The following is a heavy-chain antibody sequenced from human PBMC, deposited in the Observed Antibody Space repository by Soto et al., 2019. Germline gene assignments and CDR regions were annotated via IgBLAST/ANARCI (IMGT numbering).Heavy chain of an antibody. CDR3: ARAPYGCNSGWGIDY. D-gene: IGHD4-17*01. Sequence: VQLVQSGGGLVKTGGSLRLSCATSGFTFTDYYMSWIRQAPGKGLEWVSYISGSGSSFSYADSVKGRFTISRDNAKNLLYLQMNSLRDEETAVYYCARAPYGCNSGWGIDYWGQGTLVTVSS. CDR2: ISGSGSSF. V-gene: IGHV3-11*01. CDR1: GFTFTDYY. J-gene: IGHJ4*02.